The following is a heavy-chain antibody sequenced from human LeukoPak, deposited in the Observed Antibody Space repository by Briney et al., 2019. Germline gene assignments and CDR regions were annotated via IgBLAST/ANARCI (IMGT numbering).Heavy chain of an antibody. CDR1: GGSISSSSYY. J-gene: IGHJ4*02. Sequence: SETLSLTCTVSGGSISSSSYYWGWIRQPPGKGLEWIGSIYYSGSTYYNPSLKSRVTISVDTSENQFSLKLSSVTAADTAVYYCARQNLAAAGDFDYWGQGTLVTVSS. D-gene: IGHD6-13*01. CDR3: ARQNLAAAGDFDY. V-gene: IGHV4-39*01. CDR2: IYYSGST.